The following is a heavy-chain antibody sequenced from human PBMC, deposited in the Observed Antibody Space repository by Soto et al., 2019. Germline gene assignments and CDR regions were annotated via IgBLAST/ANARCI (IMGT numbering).Heavy chain of an antibody. CDR1: VFTFTSYA. Sequence: LRLSCVASVFTFTSYAMSWVRQAPGKGLEWVSSISGGSATIYYADSVKGRFTISRDNSKNTLYLQMNSLRAEDTAIYYCAKDFVVISRYFDYWGQGTLVTVSS. CDR3: AKDFVVISRYFDY. V-gene: IGHV3-23*01. CDR2: ISGGSATI. J-gene: IGHJ4*02. D-gene: IGHD2-21*01.